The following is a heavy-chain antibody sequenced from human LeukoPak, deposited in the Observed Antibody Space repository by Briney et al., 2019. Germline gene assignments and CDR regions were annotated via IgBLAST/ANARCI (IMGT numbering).Heavy chain of an antibody. D-gene: IGHD2-8*01. CDR3: WRPHCSNSVCSSSRVDF. CDR1: GGSMTSNNYY. Sequence: SETLSLTCTVSGGSMTSNNYYWGWIRQPPGKGLEWIGNIHYSGSTYYSPSLKNRVTISVDTSKNQFSLRLKSVTAADAAVYYCWRPHCSNSVCSSSRVDFWGQGTLVTVSS. CDR2: IHYSGST. J-gene: IGHJ4*02. V-gene: IGHV4-39*01.